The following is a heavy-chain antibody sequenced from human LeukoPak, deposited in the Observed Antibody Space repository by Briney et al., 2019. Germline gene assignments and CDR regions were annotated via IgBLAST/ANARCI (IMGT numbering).Heavy chain of an antibody. Sequence: PSQTLSLTCTVSGGSISSGSYYWSWIRQPAGKGLEWIGRIYTSGSTNYNPSLKSRVTISVDTSKNQFSLKLSSVTAADTAVYYCARDRGAVAGVGTSGAFDIWGQGTMVTVSS. J-gene: IGHJ3*02. CDR3: ARDRGAVAGVGTSGAFDI. CDR2: IYTSGST. CDR1: GGSISSGSYY. V-gene: IGHV4-61*02. D-gene: IGHD6-19*01.